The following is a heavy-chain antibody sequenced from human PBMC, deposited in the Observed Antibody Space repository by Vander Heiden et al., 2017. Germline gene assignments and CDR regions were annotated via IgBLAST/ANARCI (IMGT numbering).Heavy chain of an antibody. D-gene: IGHD1-7*01. CDR3: ARARNYRFDP. Sequence: EVQLVESGGGLVQPGGSLRLSCAASGFPFSRYSMNWVRQAPGKGLEWVSYISSSSSTIYYADSVKGRFTISRDNAKNSLYLQMNSLRDEDTAVYYCARARNYRFDPWGQGTLVTVSS. V-gene: IGHV3-48*02. J-gene: IGHJ5*02. CDR1: GFPFSRYS. CDR2: ISSSSSTI.